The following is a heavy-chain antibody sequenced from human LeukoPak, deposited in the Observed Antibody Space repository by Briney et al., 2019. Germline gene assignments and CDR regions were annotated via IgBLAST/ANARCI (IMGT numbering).Heavy chain of an antibody. CDR2: INPNSGGT. Sequence: GASVKVSCKASGYTFTGYYMHWVRQAPGQGLEWMGWINPNSGGTNYAQKFQGRVTMTRDTSISTAYMELGRLRSDDTAVYYCASIPINYYDSSGYPWTDYWGQGTLVTVSS. V-gene: IGHV1-2*02. J-gene: IGHJ4*02. CDR3: ASIPINYYDSSGYPWTDY. D-gene: IGHD3-22*01. CDR1: GYTFTGYY.